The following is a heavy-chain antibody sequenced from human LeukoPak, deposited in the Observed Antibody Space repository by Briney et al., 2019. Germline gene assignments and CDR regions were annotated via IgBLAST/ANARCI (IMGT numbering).Heavy chain of an antibody. CDR1: GFTFSNYA. V-gene: IGHV3-23*01. Sequence: GGSLRLSCAAPGFTFSNYAMSWVRQAPGKGLEWVSAISGSGGSTYYADSVKGRFTISRDNSKNTLYLQMNSLRAEDTAVYYCANIKIAAFDHWGQGTLVTVSS. CDR2: ISGSGGST. CDR3: ANIKIAAFDH. D-gene: IGHD6-25*01. J-gene: IGHJ4*02.